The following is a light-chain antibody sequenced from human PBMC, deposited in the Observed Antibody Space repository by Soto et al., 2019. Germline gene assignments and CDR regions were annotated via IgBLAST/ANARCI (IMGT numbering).Light chain of an antibody. CDR3: ETWDSNTRV. V-gene: IGLV4-60*02. J-gene: IGLJ3*02. CDR1: SGHSSYI. CDR2: LEGSGSY. Sequence: QLVLTQSSSASASLGSSVKLTCTLSSGHSSYIIAWHQQQPGKAPRYLMTLEGSGSYNKGSGVPDRFSVSSSGADRYLTIFNLQFEDEADYYCETWDSNTRVFGGGTQLAVL.